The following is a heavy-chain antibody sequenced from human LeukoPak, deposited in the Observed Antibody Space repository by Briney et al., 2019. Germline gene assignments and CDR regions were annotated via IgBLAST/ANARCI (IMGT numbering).Heavy chain of an antibody. V-gene: IGHV4-59*01. Sequence: PSETLSLTCTVSGGSISSYYWSWIRQPPGKGLEWIGYIYYSGSTNYNPSLKSRVTISVDTSKNQFSLKLSSVTAADTAVYYCARAGYSSGWDLPDYWGQGTLVTVSS. J-gene: IGHJ4*02. D-gene: IGHD6-19*01. CDR1: GGSISSYY. CDR2: IYYSGST. CDR3: ARAGYSSGWDLPDY.